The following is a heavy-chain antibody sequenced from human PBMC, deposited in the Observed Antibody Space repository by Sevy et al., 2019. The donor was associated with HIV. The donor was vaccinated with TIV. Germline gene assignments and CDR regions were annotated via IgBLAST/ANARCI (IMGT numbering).Heavy chain of an antibody. V-gene: IGHV3-15*01. CDR2: IKSIPDGGTT. D-gene: IGHD6-13*01. CDR3: TTVAAAGQYYY. J-gene: IGHJ4*02. CDR1: GFSFTNAW. Sequence: GSLRLSCAASGFSFTNAWMSWVRQAPGKGLEWVGRIKSIPDGGTTDYPAPVKGRFTISRDDSKNTLFLQMNSLKIEDTGVYYCTTVAAAGQYYYWGQGTLVTVSS.